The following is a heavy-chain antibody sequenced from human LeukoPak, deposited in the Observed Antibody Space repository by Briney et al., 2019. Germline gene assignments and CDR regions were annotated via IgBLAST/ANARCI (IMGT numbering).Heavy chain of an antibody. J-gene: IGHJ6*02. V-gene: IGHV3-9*01. CDR1: GFTFDDYA. CDR2: ISWNSGSI. CDR3: AKDASSYYYYGMDV. Sequence: PGGSLRLSCAASGFTFDDYAMHWVRQAPGKGLEWVSGISWNSGSIGYADSVKGRFTISRDNVKNSLYLQMNSLRAEDTALYYCAKDASSYYYYGMDVWGQGTTVTVSS. D-gene: IGHD1-26*01.